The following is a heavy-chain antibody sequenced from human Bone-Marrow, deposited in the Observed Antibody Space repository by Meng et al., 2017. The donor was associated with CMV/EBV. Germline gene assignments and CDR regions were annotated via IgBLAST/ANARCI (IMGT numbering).Heavy chain of an antibody. J-gene: IGHJ6*02. V-gene: IGHV1-69*05. CDR1: GGTFSSYA. CDR2: IIPIFGIG. CDR3: ARAGITMVRSVYYYYGMDV. Sequence: SVKVSCKASGGTFSSYAITWVRQAPGQGLEWMGGIIPIFGIGKYTQKFQGRVTITTDESTTTAYMELSSLRSEDTAVYYCARAGITMVRSVYYYYGMDVWGQGTTVTVSS. D-gene: IGHD3-10*01.